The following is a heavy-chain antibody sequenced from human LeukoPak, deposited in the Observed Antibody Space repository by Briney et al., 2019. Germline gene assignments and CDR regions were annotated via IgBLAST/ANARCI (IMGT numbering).Heavy chain of an antibody. CDR1: GFTFSSYA. D-gene: IGHD3-22*01. V-gene: IGHV3-30*04. J-gene: IGHJ4*02. Sequence: GGSLRLSCAASGFTFSSYAMHWVRQAPGKGLEWVAVISYDGSNKYYADSVKGRFTISRDNSKNTLYLQMNSLRAEDTAVYYCAKRTYYYDSSGYYTRGGFDYWGQGTLVTVSS. CDR3: AKRTYYYDSSGYYTRGGFDY. CDR2: ISYDGSNK.